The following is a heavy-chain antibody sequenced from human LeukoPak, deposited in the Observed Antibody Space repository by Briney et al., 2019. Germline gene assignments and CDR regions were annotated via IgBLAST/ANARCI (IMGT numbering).Heavy chain of an antibody. J-gene: IGHJ4*02. CDR2: INWNGRSI. D-gene: IGHD3/OR15-3a*01. Sequence: GGSLRLSCAASGFTFDDFAMHWVRQGPGKGLEWVSGINWNGRSIDYADSVKGRFTVSRDNGKNSLYLQMDSLRPEDTAFYYCAKVIVGTFAILESWGQGTLVTVSS. CDR3: AKVIVGTFAILES. CDR1: GFTFDDFA. V-gene: IGHV3-9*01.